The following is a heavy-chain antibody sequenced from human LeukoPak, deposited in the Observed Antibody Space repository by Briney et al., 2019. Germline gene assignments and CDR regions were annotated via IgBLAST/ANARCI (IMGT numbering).Heavy chain of an antibody. CDR2: ISYDGSNK. D-gene: IGHD6-19*01. CDR1: GFTFSSYG. Sequence: PGGSLRLSCVASGFTFSSYGMHWVRQAPGKGLEWVAVISYDGSNKYYADSVKGRFTISRDNSKNTLYLQMNSLRAEDTAVYYCAKAMAVAFDAFDIWGQGTMVTVSS. J-gene: IGHJ3*02. V-gene: IGHV3-30*18. CDR3: AKAMAVAFDAFDI.